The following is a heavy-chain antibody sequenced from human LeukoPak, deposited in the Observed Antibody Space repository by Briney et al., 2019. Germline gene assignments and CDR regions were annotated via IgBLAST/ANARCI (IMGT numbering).Heavy chain of an antibody. CDR3: ASQKGPGITMIVVDLDY. CDR1: GGTFSSYA. CDR2: IIPIFGTA. Sequence: GASVEVSCKASGGTFSSYAISWVRQAPGQGPEWMGRIIPIFGTANYAQKFQGRVTITTDESTSTAYMELSSLRSEDTAVYYCASQKGPGITMIVVDLDYWGQGTLVTVSS. D-gene: IGHD3-22*01. J-gene: IGHJ4*02. V-gene: IGHV1-69*05.